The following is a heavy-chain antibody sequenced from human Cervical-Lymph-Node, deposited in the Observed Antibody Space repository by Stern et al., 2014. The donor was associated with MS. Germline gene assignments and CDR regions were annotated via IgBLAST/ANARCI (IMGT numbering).Heavy chain of an antibody. CDR3: RAGSDAFDV. Sequence: VQLVESGAEVKKPGASVKVSCKASGYTFTDYAISWVRQAPGQGLEWMGWIGTNIGNTNYAQKFQGRGTLATETSTRTGYKELRSLRSDDTAMYYCRAGSDAFDVWGQGTMVTVSS. CDR1: GYTFTDYA. J-gene: IGHJ3*01. CDR2: IGTNIGNT. V-gene: IGHV1-18*01. D-gene: IGHD6-13*01.